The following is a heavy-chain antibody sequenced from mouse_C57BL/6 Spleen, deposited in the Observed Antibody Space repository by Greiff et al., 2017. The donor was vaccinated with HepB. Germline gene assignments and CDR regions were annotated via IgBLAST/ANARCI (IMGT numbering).Heavy chain of an antibody. CDR2: INPNNGGT. CDR3: ARAGTGFAY. V-gene: IGHV1-26*01. CDR1: GYTFTDYY. D-gene: IGHD4-1*01. J-gene: IGHJ3*01. Sequence: EVQLQQSGPELVKPGASVKISCKASGYTFTDYYMNWVKQSHGKSLEWIGDINPNNGGTSYNQKFKGKATLTVDKSSSTAYMELRSLTSEDSAVYYCARAGTGFAYVGQWTLVTVSA.